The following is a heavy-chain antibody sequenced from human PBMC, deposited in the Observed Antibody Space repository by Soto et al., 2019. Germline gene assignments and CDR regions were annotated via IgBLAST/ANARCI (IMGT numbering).Heavy chain of an antibody. Sequence: EVQLVESGGGLVQPGRSLRLSCAASGFVFDDYAMHWVRQTPGKGLEWVSSISWNSGTIGYVDSVKGRFTISRDNAKNSLYLQMTSLRAEDTALYYCAKDWGSSGWFLDYWGQGTVVTVSS. J-gene: IGHJ4*02. CDR2: ISWNSGTI. CDR3: AKDWGSSGWFLDY. V-gene: IGHV3-9*01. D-gene: IGHD6-19*01. CDR1: GFVFDDYA.